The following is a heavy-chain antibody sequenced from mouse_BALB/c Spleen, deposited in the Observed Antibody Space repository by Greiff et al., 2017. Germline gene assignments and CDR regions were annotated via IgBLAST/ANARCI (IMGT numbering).Heavy chain of an antibody. V-gene: IGHV1-74*01. Sequence: VPLQQSGPQLVRPGASVKLSCKASGYSFTSYWMHWVKQRPGQGLEWIGMIDPSDSETRFNQKFKDKATLTVDKSSSTAYMQLSSLTSEDSAVYYCARSGITTQYAYWGQGTLVTVSA. D-gene: IGHD2-4*01. CDR2: IDPSDSET. CDR3: ARSGITTQYAY. CDR1: GYSFTSYW. J-gene: IGHJ3*01.